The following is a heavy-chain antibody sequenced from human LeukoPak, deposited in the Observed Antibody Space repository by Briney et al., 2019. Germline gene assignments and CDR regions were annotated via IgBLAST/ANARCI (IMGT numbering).Heavy chain of an antibody. V-gene: IGHV4-34*01. J-gene: IGHJ5*01. Sequence: SETLTLTCAVYGGSFSGYYWSWIRQPPGKGLEWIGEINHSGSTNYNPSLKSRVTISVDTSKNQFSLKLSSVTAADTAVYYCARGFNLSRLHWFVLWGRETLVTVSS. CDR2: INHSGST. CDR3: ARGFNLSRLHWFVL. CDR1: GGSFSGYY. D-gene: IGHD3-3*02.